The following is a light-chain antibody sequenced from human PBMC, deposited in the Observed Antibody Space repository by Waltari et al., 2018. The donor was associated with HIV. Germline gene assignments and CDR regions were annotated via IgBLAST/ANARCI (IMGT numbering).Light chain of an antibody. V-gene: IGKV3D-15*03. Sequence: IAMPQSPSTLSVSPGASATLSCRASQSISHNLAWFQQKPGQAPRLLIYDASFRATGIPARFSGSGSGTEFTLTVSFLQSEDFAVYYCHQYHDWYTFGQGTKLEIK. CDR3: HQYHDWYT. CDR2: DAS. CDR1: QSISHN. J-gene: IGKJ2*01.